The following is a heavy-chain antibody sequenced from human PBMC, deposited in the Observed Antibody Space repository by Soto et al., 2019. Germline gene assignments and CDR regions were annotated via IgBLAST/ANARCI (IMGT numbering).Heavy chain of an antibody. D-gene: IGHD2-15*01. Sequence: SGPTLVNPTQTLTLTCTFSGFSLSTSGVGVGWIRQPPGKALEWLALIYWDDDKRYSASLKSRLTITKDTSKNQVVLTMTNMAPVDTATYYCALAGYCSGGTCYAIYAFDIWGQGTLVTVSS. CDR2: IYWDDDK. J-gene: IGHJ3*02. V-gene: IGHV2-5*02. CDR3: ALAGYCSGGTCYAIYAFDI. CDR1: GFSLSTSGVG.